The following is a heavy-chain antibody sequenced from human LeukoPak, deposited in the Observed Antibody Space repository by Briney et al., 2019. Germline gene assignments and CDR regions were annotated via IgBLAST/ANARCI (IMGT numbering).Heavy chain of an antibody. Sequence: GGSLRLSCAASGFTFSSYGMHWVRQAPGKGLEWVAVISYDGSNKYYADSVKGRFTISRDNSKNTLYLQMNSLRAEDTAVYYCANQRGYCSSTSCPPFDYWGQGTLVTVSS. CDR1: GFTFSSYG. CDR2: ISYDGSNK. J-gene: IGHJ4*02. V-gene: IGHV3-30*18. CDR3: ANQRGYCSSTSCPPFDY. D-gene: IGHD2-2*01.